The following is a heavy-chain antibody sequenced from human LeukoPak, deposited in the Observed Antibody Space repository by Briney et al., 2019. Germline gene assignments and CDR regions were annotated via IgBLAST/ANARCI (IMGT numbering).Heavy chain of an antibody. Sequence: GGSLRLSCAASGFTFSSYSMNWVRQAPGKGLEWVSSISSSSSYIYYADSVKGRFTISRDNAKNSLSLQMNSLRAEDTAVYYCASSAGYGMDVWGQGTTVTVSS. V-gene: IGHV3-21*01. CDR3: ASSAGYGMDV. CDR2: ISSSSSYI. CDR1: GFTFSSYS. J-gene: IGHJ6*02.